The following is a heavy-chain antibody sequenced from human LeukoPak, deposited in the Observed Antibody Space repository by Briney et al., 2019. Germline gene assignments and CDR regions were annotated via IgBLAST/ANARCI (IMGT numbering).Heavy chain of an antibody. CDR3: ARGRRQLVSFWGKNNWFDP. D-gene: IGHD6-13*01. Sequence: SETLSLTCTVSGGSIGSSSYYWGWIRQPPGKGLEWIGSIYYSGSTYYNPSLKSRVTISVDTSKNQFSLKLSSVTAADTAVYYCARGRRQLVSFWGKNNWFDPWGQGTLVTVSS. CDR1: GGSIGSSSYY. J-gene: IGHJ5*02. CDR2: IYYSGST. V-gene: IGHV4-39*07.